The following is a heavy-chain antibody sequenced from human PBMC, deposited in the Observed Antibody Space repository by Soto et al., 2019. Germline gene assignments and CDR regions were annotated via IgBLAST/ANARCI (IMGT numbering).Heavy chain of an antibody. CDR1: GGSISSYY. Sequence: PSETLSLTCTVSGGSISSYYWSWIRQPPGKGLEWIGYIYYSGSTNYSPSLKSRVTISVDTSKNQFSLKLSSVTAADTAVYYCAREGRGTLGWFDPWGQGTLVTVSS. V-gene: IGHV4-59*01. CDR3: AREGRGTLGWFDP. D-gene: IGHD1-7*01. CDR2: IYYSGST. J-gene: IGHJ5*02.